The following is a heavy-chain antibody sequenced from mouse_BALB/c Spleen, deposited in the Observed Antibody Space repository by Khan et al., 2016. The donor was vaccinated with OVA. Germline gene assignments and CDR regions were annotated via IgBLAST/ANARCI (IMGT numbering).Heavy chain of an antibody. CDR1: GYSITRDYA. J-gene: IGHJ4*01. V-gene: IGHV3-2*02. CDR2: ISNTGST. Sequence: EVQLQESGPGLVKPSQSLSLTCTVTGYSITRDYAWNWIRQFPGNKLEWMGYISNTGSTNYNPSLKSRISITRDTSKNQFFLQFNSVTPEDTATYYCASELGRYYAMDYWGQGTSVTVSS. D-gene: IGHD4-1*01. CDR3: ASELGRYYAMDY.